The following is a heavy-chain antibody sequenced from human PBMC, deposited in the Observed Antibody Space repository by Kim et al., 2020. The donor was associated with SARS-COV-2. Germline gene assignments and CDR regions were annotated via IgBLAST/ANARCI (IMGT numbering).Heavy chain of an antibody. CDR2: IKQDGSEK. V-gene: IGHV3-7*01. Sequence: GGSLRLSCAASGFTFSSYWMSWVRQAPGKGLEWVANIKQDGSEKYYVDSVKGRFTISRDNAKNSLYLQMNSLRAEDTAVYYCARDLNPGGSGGSCYDYWGQGTLVTVSS. J-gene: IGHJ4*02. CDR1: GFTFSSYW. D-gene: IGHD2-15*01. CDR3: ARDLNPGGSGGSCYDY.